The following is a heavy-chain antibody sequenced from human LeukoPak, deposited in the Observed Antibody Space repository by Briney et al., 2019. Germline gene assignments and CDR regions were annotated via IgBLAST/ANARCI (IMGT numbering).Heavy chain of an antibody. Sequence: GGSLRLSCAASGFTFSSYAMSWVRQAPGKGLEWVSSISSSSSYIYYADSVKGRFTISRDNAKNSLYLQMNSLRAEDTAVYYCASLTTAEAFDIWGQGTMVTVSS. CDR2: ISSSSSYI. CDR1: GFTFSSYA. CDR3: ASLTTAEAFDI. D-gene: IGHD3-22*01. V-gene: IGHV3-21*04. J-gene: IGHJ3*02.